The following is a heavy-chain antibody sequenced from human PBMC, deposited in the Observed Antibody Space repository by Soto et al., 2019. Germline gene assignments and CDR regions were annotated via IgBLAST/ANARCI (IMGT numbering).Heavy chain of an antibody. CDR1: GYTFTSYA. CDR2: INAGNGNT. J-gene: IGHJ4*02. V-gene: IGHV1-3*01. CDR3: ARDLGGWPDY. Sequence: QVQLVQSGAEVKKPGASVKVSCKASGYTFTSYAIHWVRQAPGQRLEWMGWINAGNGNTKYSQKFQARVTITRDTAASTAYMELSSLRSEDTAVYYCARDLGGWPDYWGQGTLVTVSS. D-gene: IGHD6-19*01.